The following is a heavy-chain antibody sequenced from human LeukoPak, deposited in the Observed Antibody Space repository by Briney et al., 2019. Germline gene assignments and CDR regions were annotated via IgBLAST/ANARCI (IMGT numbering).Heavy chain of an antibody. Sequence: GGSLRLSCAASGFTFSSYTMNWVRQAPGKGLEWVSSISSTGSYKYHADSVKARFTISRDNAKNSLYLQMNSLRAEDTAVYYCARALDDILTGYPYIDYWGQGTLVTVSP. CDR3: ARALDDILTGYPYIDY. J-gene: IGHJ4*02. CDR2: ISSTGSYK. V-gene: IGHV3-21*04. CDR1: GFTFSSYT. D-gene: IGHD3-9*01.